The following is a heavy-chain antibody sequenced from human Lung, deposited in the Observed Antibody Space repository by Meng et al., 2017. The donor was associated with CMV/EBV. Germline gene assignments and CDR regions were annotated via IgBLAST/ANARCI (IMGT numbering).Heavy chain of an antibody. Sequence: DVQRVESGGVVVEPGRSLSFSCAVSGFTFDDFSMHWFRQAPGKGLEWVTISSWNSGKTYYADSVRGRFTISRDNIKNSLYLEMSSLRTEDTALYYCSKESDNYALDYWGQGTLVIVSS. D-gene: IGHD5-24*01. CDR1: GFTFDDFS. CDR3: SKESDNYALDY. V-gene: IGHV3-43*01. J-gene: IGHJ4*02. CDR2: SSWNSGKT.